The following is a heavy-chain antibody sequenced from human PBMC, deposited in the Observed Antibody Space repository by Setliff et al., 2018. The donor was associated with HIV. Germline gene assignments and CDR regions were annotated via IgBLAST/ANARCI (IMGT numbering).Heavy chain of an antibody. J-gene: IGHJ4*02. CDR1: GDSVSSRSYY. CDR2: IYYSGST. CDR3: ARYSPRGYTLTGPY. D-gene: IGHD6-25*01. V-gene: IGHV4-61*01. Sequence: SETLSLTCTVSGDSVSSRSYYWSWIRQPPGKGLEWIGYIYYSGSTNYNPSLKSRVTISVDTSKNQFSLKLTSETAADTAVYYCARYSPRGYTLTGPYWGQGTLVTVSS.